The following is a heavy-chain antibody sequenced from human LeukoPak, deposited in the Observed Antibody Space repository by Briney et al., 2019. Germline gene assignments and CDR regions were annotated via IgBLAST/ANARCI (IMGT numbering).Heavy chain of an antibody. D-gene: IGHD3-22*01. V-gene: IGHV4-59*01. J-gene: IGHJ2*01. Sequence: ETLSLTCTVSGGSISSYYWSWIRQPPGKGLEWIGYIYYRGTTNYNPSLKSRVTISVVTSKSQFSLKLSSVTAADTAVYYCARDSRPAHYYDSSGQDWYFDLWGRGTLVTVSS. CDR1: GGSISSYY. CDR3: ARDSRPAHYYDSSGQDWYFDL. CDR2: IYYRGTT.